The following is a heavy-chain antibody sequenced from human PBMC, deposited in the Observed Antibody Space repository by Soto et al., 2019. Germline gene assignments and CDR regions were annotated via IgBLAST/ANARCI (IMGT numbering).Heavy chain of an antibody. CDR1: GYSFTSYW. D-gene: IGHD6-6*01. V-gene: IGHV5-51*01. J-gene: IGHJ4*02. Sequence: GESLKISCKGSGYSFTSYWIGWVRQMPGKGLEWMGIIYPGDSDTRYSPSFQGQVTISADKSISTACLQWSSLKASGTAMYYCARLRSRGIAARLFDYWGQGTLVTVSS. CDR3: ARLRSRGIAARLFDY. CDR2: IYPGDSDT.